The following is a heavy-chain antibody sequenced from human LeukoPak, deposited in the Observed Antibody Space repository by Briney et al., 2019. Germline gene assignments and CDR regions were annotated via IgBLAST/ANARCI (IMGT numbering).Heavy chain of an antibody. D-gene: IGHD6-19*01. CDR3: ARHSPDGSGWFLDY. CDR1: GYSFTSYW. J-gene: IGHJ4*02. V-gene: IGHV5-51*01. Sequence: GESLKISCKGSGYSFTSYWIAWGRQMPGQGLEWMGIIYPGDSYTTYSPSFQGQVTISADKSISTAYLQWRSLKASDTAMYYCARHSPDGSGWFLDYWGQGTLVTVSS. CDR2: IYPGDSYT.